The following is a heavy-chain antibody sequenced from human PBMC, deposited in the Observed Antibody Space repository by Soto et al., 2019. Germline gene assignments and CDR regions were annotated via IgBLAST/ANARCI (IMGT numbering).Heavy chain of an antibody. CDR1: GFIFSSYD. CDR3: ARAIGQTLFDY. CDR2: IGTTGDT. D-gene: IGHD3-22*01. Sequence: GGSLRLSCSASGFIFSSYDMHWVRQGPGKGLEWVSAIGTTGDTNYTGSVKGRFTISRENAKNSLYLQMNSLRAGDTAIYFCARAIGQTLFDYWGQGALVTVPQ. V-gene: IGHV3-13*04. J-gene: IGHJ4*02.